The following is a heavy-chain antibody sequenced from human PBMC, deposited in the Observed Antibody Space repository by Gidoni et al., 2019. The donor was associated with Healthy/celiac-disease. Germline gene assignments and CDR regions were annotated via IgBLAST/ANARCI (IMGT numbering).Heavy chain of an antibody. J-gene: IGHJ4*02. V-gene: IGHV4-4*07. CDR2: IYTSGST. Sequence: QVQLQESGPGLVMPSETLSLTCTVSGGPISSYYWSWIRQPAGQGLEWFGRIYTSGSTNYNPSLKSRVTMSVDTSKNQFSLKLSSVTAADTAVYYGARGSGCLSGRAFDYWGQGTLVTVSS. CDR3: ARGSGCLSGRAFDY. CDR1: GGPISSYY. D-gene: IGHD3-3*01.